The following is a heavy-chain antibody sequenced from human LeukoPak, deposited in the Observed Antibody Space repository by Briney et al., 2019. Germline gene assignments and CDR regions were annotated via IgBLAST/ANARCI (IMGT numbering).Heavy chain of an antibody. CDR3: ARVAEYYDFWSGPIPDYFDY. D-gene: IGHD3-3*01. J-gene: IGHJ4*02. CDR1: GGSISSSGYY. CDR2: IYHSGST. V-gene: IGHV4-31*03. Sequence: PSETLSLTCTVSGGSISSSGYYWSWIRQHPGKGLEWIGYIYHSGSTYYNPSLKSRVTISVDRSKNQFSLKLSSVTAADTAVYYCARVAEYYDFWSGPIPDYFDYWGQGTLVTVSS.